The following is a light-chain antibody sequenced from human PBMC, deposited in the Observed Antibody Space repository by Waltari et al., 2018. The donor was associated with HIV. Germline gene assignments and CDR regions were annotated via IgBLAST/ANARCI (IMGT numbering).Light chain of an antibody. J-gene: IGLJ1*01. CDR3: QSADTSYTSRV. V-gene: IGLV3-25*03. CDR1: VLPKQS. Sequence: SYELTQPPSVSVSPGQTARIPCSGHVLPKQSAYWYQQKPGQAPVLVIYKDTERPSGIPERFSGSSSGTTVTLTISGVQPDDEADYYCQSADTSYTSRVFGIGTKVTVL. CDR2: KDT.